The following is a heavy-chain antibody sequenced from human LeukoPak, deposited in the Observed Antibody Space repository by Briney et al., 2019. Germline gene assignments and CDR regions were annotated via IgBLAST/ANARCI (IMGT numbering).Heavy chain of an antibody. V-gene: IGHV3-23*01. CDR2: IDYSGGDT. CDR3: ARDKLWLRNWFDP. D-gene: IGHD5-18*01. J-gene: IGHJ5*02. CDR1: GFTLSSYE. Sequence: GGSLRLSCAASGFTLSSYEMSWIRQAPGKGLEWVSSIDYSGGDTHYADSVKGRFTISRDNSKNTLYLQLSSLRGDDTAVYYCARDKLWLRNWFDPWGQGALVTVSS.